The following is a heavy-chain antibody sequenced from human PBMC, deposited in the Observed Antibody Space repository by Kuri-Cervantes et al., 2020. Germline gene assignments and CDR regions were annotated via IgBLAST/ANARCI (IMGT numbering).Heavy chain of an antibody. CDR1: GFTFSSCE. CDR2: ISSSGSTI. CDR3: ARSAGWLDP. J-gene: IGHJ5*02. V-gene: IGHV3-48*03. Sequence: GGSLRLSCAASGFTFSSCEMNWVRQAPGKGLEWVSYISSSGSTIYYADSVKGRFTMSRDNAKNSLYLQMNSLRAEDTAVYYCARSAGWLDPWGQGTLVTVSS.